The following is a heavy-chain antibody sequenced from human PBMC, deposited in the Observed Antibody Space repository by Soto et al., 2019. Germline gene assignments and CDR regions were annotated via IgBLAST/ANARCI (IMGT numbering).Heavy chain of an antibody. V-gene: IGHV3-30-3*01. Sequence: VGSLRLSCAASGFTFSSYAMHWVRQAPGKGLEWVAVISYDGSNKYYADSVKGRFTISRDNSKNTLYLQMNSLRAEDTAVYYCARGPVGSMIVVVITYDYWGQGTLVTVSS. J-gene: IGHJ4*02. D-gene: IGHD3-22*01. CDR1: GFTFSSYA. CDR2: ISYDGSNK. CDR3: ARGPVGSMIVVVITYDY.